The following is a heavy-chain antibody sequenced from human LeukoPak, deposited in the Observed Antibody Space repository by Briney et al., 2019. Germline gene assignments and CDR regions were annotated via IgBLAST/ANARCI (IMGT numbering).Heavy chain of an antibody. Sequence: MSSETLSLTCTVSGYSISSGYYWGWIRQPPGKGLEWIGSIYHSGSTYYNPSLKSRVTISVDTSKNQFSLKLSSVTAADTAVYYCARDLSMADLGWFDPWGQGTLVTVSS. CDR3: ARDLSMADLGWFDP. CDR2: IYHSGST. CDR1: GYSISSGYY. D-gene: IGHD2-8*01. V-gene: IGHV4-38-2*02. J-gene: IGHJ5*02.